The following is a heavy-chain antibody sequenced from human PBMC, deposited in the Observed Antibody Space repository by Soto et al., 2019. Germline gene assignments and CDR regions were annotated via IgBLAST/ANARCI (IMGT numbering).Heavy chain of an antibody. CDR1: GGTFSSYS. CDR3: ARGRSKGAVGVYYYGMDV. Sequence: SVKVSCKASGGTFSSYSISWVRQAPGQGLEWMGGVIPIFGTANYAQKFQGRVTITADESTSTAYMELSSLRSEDTAVYYCARGRSKGAVGVYYYGMDVWGQGTTVTVSS. D-gene: IGHD3-10*01. V-gene: IGHV1-69*13. J-gene: IGHJ6*02. CDR2: VIPIFGTA.